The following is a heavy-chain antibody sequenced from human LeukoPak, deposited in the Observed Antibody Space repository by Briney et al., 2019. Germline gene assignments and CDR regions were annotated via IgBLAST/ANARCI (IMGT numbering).Heavy chain of an antibody. CDR1: GFAFSSYG. D-gene: IGHD1-1*01. Sequence: QPGGSLRLSCAVSGFAFSSYGMSWVRQAPGKGLEWVSAISGSGGSTYYADSVKGRFTISRDNSKNSLYLQMNSLRAEDTAVYYCAREVSGGTYYYYYYMDVWGKGTTVTVSS. J-gene: IGHJ6*03. V-gene: IGHV3-23*01. CDR2: ISGSGGST. CDR3: AREVSGGTYYYYYYMDV.